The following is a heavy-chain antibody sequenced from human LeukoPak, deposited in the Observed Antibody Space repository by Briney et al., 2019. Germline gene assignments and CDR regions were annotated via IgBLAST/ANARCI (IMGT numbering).Heavy chain of an antibody. CDR1: GGSVSSYEYY. Sequence: SETLSLTCTVSGGSVSSYEYYWGWIRQPPGKGLEWIGNTYYSGSTYYNPSLKSRLTMSVDTSKNQFSLKMSSVTAADTAVYYCARLSKGRYFDYIFDHWGQRALVTVSS. J-gene: IGHJ4*02. D-gene: IGHD3-9*01. CDR3: ARLSKGRYFDYIFDH. CDR2: TYYSGST. V-gene: IGHV4-39*01.